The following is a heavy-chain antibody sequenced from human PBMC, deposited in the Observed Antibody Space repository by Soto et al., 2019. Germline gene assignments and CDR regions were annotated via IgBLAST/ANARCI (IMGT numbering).Heavy chain of an antibody. CDR3: AKARAQNHFDY. CDR1: GFTFSSYA. Sequence: GGSLRLSCAASGFTFSSYAMSWVRQAPGKGLEWVSTISGSGGSTYYADSVKGRFTISRDNSKNTLFLQMNSLRAEDTAVYYCAKARAQNHFDYWGQGTLVTVSS. J-gene: IGHJ4*02. V-gene: IGHV3-23*01. CDR2: ISGSGGST.